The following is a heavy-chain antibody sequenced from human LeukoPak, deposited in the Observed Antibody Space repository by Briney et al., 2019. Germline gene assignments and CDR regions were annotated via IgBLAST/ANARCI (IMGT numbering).Heavy chain of an antibody. CDR2: INHSGST. CDR3: ARHPFATPFDY. CDR1: GGSFSGYY. Sequence: SETLSLTCAVYGGSFSGYYWSWIRQPPGKGLEWIGEINHSGSTNYNPSLKSRVTMSLDTSKNQVSLRLSSVTAADTAVYYCARHPFATPFDYWGRGTLLTVSS. D-gene: IGHD2-15*01. V-gene: IGHV4-34*01. J-gene: IGHJ4*02.